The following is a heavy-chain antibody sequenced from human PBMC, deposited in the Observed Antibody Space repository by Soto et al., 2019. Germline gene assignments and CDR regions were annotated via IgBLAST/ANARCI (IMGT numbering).Heavy chain of an antibody. V-gene: IGHV1-3*01. CDR2: INAGNGNT. CDR1: GYTFTSYA. CDR3: AIWTKGYCTNGVCPYMDV. Sequence: GASVKVSCKASGYTFTSYAMHWVRQAPGQRLEWMGWINAGNGNTKYSQKFQGRVTITRDTSASTAYMELSSLRSEDTAVYYCAIWTKGYCTNGVCPYMDVWGKGTTVTVSS. D-gene: IGHD2-8*01. J-gene: IGHJ6*03.